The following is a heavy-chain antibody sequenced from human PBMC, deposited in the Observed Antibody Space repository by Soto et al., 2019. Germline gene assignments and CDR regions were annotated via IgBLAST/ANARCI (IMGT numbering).Heavy chain of an antibody. Sequence: QVQLVQSGAEVKKPGASVKVSCKASGYTFTSYGITWVRQAPGQGLEWMGWISAYNGNTNYAQKLQGRVTMTTYTSTSTAHMELRSLTSDDTAVYYCARTDSRPQDFDYWGQGTLVTVSS. CDR3: ARTDSRPQDFDY. D-gene: IGHD6-13*01. CDR1: GYTFTSYG. CDR2: ISAYNGNT. J-gene: IGHJ4*02. V-gene: IGHV1-18*01.